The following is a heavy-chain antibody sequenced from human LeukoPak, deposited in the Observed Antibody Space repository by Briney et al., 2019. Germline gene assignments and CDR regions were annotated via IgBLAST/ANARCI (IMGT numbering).Heavy chain of an antibody. CDR2: IRFDGTNK. D-gene: IGHD6-13*01. Sequence: GGSLRLSCAASGFTFSSYGMHWVRQAPGKGLEWVAFIRFDGTNKYYADSVKGRFTISRDNSKNTLYLQMNSLRPEDTAVYYCAKQPRIAAYFDYWGQGTLVTVSS. J-gene: IGHJ4*02. CDR3: AKQPRIAAYFDY. V-gene: IGHV3-30*02. CDR1: GFTFSSYG.